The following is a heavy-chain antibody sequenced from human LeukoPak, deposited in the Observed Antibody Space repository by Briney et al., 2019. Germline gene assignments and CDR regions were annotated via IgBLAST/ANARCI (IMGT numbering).Heavy chain of an antibody. CDR3: ARARLTVTTSGSGPDWFDP. CDR1: GGSISSYY. J-gene: IGHJ5*02. Sequence: SETLSLTCTVSGGSISSYYWSWIRQPPGKGLEWIGYIYYSGSTNYNPSLKSRVTISVDTSKNQFSLKLSSVTAADTDVYYCARARLTVTTSGSGPDWFDPWGQGTLVTVSS. CDR2: IYYSGST. V-gene: IGHV4-59*01. D-gene: IGHD4-17*01.